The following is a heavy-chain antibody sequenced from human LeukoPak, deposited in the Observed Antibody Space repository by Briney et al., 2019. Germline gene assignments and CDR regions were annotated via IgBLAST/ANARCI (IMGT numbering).Heavy chain of an antibody. V-gene: IGHV4-38-2*02. Sequence: SETLSLTCTVSGYSISSGYYWGWIRQPPGKGLEWIGSIYHSGSTYYSPSLKSRVTISVDTSKNQFSLKLSSVTAADTAVYYCAREVAAAGTSFYFDYWGQGTLVTVSS. D-gene: IGHD6-13*01. J-gene: IGHJ4*02. CDR3: AREVAAAGTSFYFDY. CDR1: GYSISSGYY. CDR2: IYHSGST.